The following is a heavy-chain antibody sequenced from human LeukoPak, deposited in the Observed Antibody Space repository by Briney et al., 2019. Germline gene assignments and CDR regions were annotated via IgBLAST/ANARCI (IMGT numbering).Heavy chain of an antibody. Sequence: GGSLRLSCAASGFPFSNYAMTWVRQAPGKGLGRVSGISDSGDRTYYADSVKGRFTISGDNSKNMLYLQMNSLRVEDTALYYCAKGLGTSGYHDYWGQGTLVTVSS. D-gene: IGHD3-22*01. CDR1: GFPFSNYA. CDR2: ISDSGDRT. J-gene: IGHJ4*02. V-gene: IGHV3-23*01. CDR3: AKGLGTSGYHDY.